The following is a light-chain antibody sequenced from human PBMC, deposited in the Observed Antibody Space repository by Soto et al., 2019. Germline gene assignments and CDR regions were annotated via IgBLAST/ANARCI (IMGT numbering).Light chain of an antibody. J-gene: IGKJ2*01. CDR1: QTIAMY. CDR2: TTS. V-gene: IGKV1-39*01. CDR3: QQSFTTPYT. Sequence: DIQMTQSPSSLSASVGDRVTITCRASQTIAMYVNWFQQKPGKAPKPLIYTTSSLQSGVPPRFSGSGSETDFTLTISRLQPEDSATYYCQQSFTTPYTFGQGTKADIK.